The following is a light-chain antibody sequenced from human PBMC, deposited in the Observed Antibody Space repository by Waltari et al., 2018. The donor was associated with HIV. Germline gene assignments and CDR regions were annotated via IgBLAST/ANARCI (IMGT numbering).Light chain of an antibody. J-gene: IGLJ1*01. CDR1: ALPKQY. V-gene: IGLV3-25*03. CDR3: QSADSSGTYPDV. Sequence: SYELTQPPSVSVSPGQTARITCSGDALPKQYAYGYQQKPGQAPVLVIYKDNERPSGISERFSGSSSGTTVTLTISGVQTEDEADYYCQSADSSGTYPDVFGTGTKVTVL. CDR2: KDN.